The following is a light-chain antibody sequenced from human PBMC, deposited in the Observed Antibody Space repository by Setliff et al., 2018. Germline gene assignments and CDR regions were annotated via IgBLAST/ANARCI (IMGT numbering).Light chain of an antibody. CDR2: DVG. J-gene: IGLJ1*01. Sequence: QSALTQPASVSGSPGQSITISCTGSSSDVGGYNHVSWYQQHPGKAPKLMIYDVGKRPSGVSNRFSGSKSGNTASLTISGLQAEDEADYYCSSYTGSNSHVFGTGTKVNVL. CDR1: SSDVGGYNH. CDR3: SSYTGSNSHV. V-gene: IGLV2-14*01.